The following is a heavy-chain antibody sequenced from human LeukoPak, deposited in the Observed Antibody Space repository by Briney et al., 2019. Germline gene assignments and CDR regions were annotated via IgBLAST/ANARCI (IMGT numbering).Heavy chain of an antibody. D-gene: IGHD6-13*01. CDR1: GGSISSYY. CDR2: IYYSGST. V-gene: IGHV4-59*12. J-gene: IGHJ4*02. Sequence: TTSETLSLTCTVSGGSISSYYWSWIRQPPGKGLEWIGYIYYSGSTNYNPSLKSRVTISVDTSKNQFSLKLSSVTAADTAVYYCARAARSSSWVHAYYFDYWGQGTLVTVSS. CDR3: ARAARSSSWVHAYYFDY.